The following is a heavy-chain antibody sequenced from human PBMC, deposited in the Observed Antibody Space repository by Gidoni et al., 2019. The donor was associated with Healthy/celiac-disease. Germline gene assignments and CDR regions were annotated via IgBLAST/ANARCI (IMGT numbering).Heavy chain of an antibody. D-gene: IGHD4-4*01. CDR1: GFTFSSYG. V-gene: IGHV3-33*01. CDR2: IWYDGSNK. J-gene: IGHJ4*02. Sequence: QVQLVESGGGVVQLGRSLRLSCAASGFTFSSYGMHWVPQAPGKGLEWVAVIWYDGSNKYYADSVKGRFTISRDNSKNTLYLQMNSLRAEDTAVYYCAREDYSKIFDYWGQGTLVTVSS. CDR3: AREDYSKIFDY.